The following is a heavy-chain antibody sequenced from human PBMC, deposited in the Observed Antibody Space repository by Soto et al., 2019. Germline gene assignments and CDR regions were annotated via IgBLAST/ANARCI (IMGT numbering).Heavy chain of an antibody. D-gene: IGHD3-3*01. Sequence: EVQLLESGGGLVQPGGSLRLSCAASGFTFSSYAMSWVRQAPGKGLEWVSAISGSGGSTYYADSVKGRFTISRDNSKNTLYLQMNSLRAEDTAVYYCAKDEMYYDFWSGYYSFDYWGQGTLVTVSS. CDR1: GFTFSSYA. J-gene: IGHJ4*02. CDR3: AKDEMYYDFWSGYYSFDY. V-gene: IGHV3-23*01. CDR2: ISGSGGST.